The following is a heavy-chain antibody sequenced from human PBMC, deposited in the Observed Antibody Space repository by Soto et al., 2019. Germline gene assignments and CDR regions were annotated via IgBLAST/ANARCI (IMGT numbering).Heavy chain of an antibody. Sequence: ASVKVSCKASGYTFTGYYMHWVRQAPGQGLEWMGWINPNSGNTNYAQKLQGRVTMTTDTSTSTAYMELRSLRSDDTAVYYCAGGYDSPYYGMDVWGQGTTVTVSS. D-gene: IGHD5-12*01. CDR1: GYTFTGYY. CDR2: INPNSGNT. J-gene: IGHJ6*02. CDR3: AGGYDSPYYGMDV. V-gene: IGHV1-18*04.